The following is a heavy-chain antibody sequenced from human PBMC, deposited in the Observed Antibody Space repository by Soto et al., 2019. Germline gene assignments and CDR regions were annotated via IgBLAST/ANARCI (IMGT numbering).Heavy chain of an antibody. D-gene: IGHD5-12*01. Sequence: EVQLLESGGGLVQPGGSLRLSCAASGFTFTSYAMSWVRQAPGKGLEWVSAISGSCGSTYYADSVKGRFTISRDNSKNTLYLQMNSLRAEDTAVYYCARHSGYGVLGDYWGQVTLVTVSS. CDR1: GFTFTSYA. CDR2: ISGSCGST. V-gene: IGHV3-23*01. CDR3: ARHSGYGVLGDY. J-gene: IGHJ4*02.